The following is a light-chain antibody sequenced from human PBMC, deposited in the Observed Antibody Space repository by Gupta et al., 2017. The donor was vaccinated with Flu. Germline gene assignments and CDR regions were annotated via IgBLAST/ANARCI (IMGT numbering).Light chain of an antibody. Sequence: SYVLTQPPSVSVAPGQTARRTCGGNNSGSKTVHWYQQKPGHAPVLVVYDDSARPSGIPERLSGSNSGNTATLTITRVEDGDEADYYCQVWDSSSEHQVFGGGTKLTVL. CDR1: NSGSKT. CDR3: QVWDSSSEHQV. CDR2: DDS. V-gene: IGLV3-21*02. J-gene: IGLJ2*01.